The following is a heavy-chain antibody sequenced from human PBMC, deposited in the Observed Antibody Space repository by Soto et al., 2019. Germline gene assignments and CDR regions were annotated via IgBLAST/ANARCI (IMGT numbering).Heavy chain of an antibody. Sequence: QVQLVQSGAEEKKPGASVKVSCKASGYTFTSYAINWVRQAPGQRLEWMGWINAGNGNTKYSQKFQGRVTITTDTSASTEYMELRSLSSEDTAVYYCARAVAVPADFDYWGQGTLVTVSS. CDR1: GYTFTSYA. J-gene: IGHJ4*02. D-gene: IGHD5-12*01. V-gene: IGHV1-3*05. CDR2: INAGNGNT. CDR3: ARAVAVPADFDY.